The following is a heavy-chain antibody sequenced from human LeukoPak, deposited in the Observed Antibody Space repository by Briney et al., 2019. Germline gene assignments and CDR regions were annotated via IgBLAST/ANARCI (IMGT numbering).Heavy chain of an antibody. D-gene: IGHD6-13*01. CDR3: ARDSIGYSSSWYGENWFDP. Sequence: GGSLRLSCAASGFTFSSYSMNWVRQAPGKGLEWVSSISSSSSYIYYADSVKGRFTISRDNAKNSLYLQMNSLRAEDTAVYYCARDSIGYSSSWYGENWFDPWGQGTLVTVSS. CDR2: ISSSSSYI. V-gene: IGHV3-21*01. J-gene: IGHJ5*02. CDR1: GFTFSSYS.